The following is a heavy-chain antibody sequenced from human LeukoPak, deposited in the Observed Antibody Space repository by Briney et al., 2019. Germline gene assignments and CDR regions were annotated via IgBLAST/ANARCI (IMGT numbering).Heavy chain of an antibody. Sequence: GASVTVSCTASGYTFTSYAMHWVRQAPGQRLEWMGWINAGNGNTKYSQKFQGRVTITRDTSASTAYMELSSLRSEDTAVYYCARDRGRIAAAGTGKTNNWFDPWGQGTLVTVSS. CDR2: INAGNGNT. J-gene: IGHJ5*02. V-gene: IGHV1-3*01. CDR3: ARDRGRIAAAGTGKTNNWFDP. CDR1: GYTFTSYA. D-gene: IGHD6-13*01.